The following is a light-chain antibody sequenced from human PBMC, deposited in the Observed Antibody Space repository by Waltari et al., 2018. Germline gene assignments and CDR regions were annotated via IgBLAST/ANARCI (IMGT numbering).Light chain of an antibody. CDR2: DTS. J-gene: IGKJ4*01. V-gene: IGKV3-11*01. CDR1: QSVTNY. CDR3: QQRRDWPLT. Sequence: DIVSTQSLAILSLSPGSRASLSCRASQSVTNYLAWYQQKPGQAPRPLIYDTSNRATGSQARFSGSGFWTDFTLTMSSLEPEDFAVYYCQQRRDWPLTFGGGTKVDIK.